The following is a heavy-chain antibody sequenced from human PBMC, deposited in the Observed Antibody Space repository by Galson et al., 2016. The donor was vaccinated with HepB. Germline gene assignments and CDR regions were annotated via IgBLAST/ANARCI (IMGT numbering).Heavy chain of an antibody. CDR1: GFTLSHFG. CDR2: IWYDGSKK. J-gene: IGHJ6*02. D-gene: IGHD6-19*01. Sequence: SLRLPCAASGFTLSHFGLHWVRQAPGKGLEWVAMIWYDGSKKYYADSVKGRFTISRDNSKNTLYLQMNSLRAEDTGVYYCARERIAVAGPHYYFYAMDVWGQGTTVTVSS. CDR3: ARERIAVAGPHYYFYAMDV. V-gene: IGHV3-33*01.